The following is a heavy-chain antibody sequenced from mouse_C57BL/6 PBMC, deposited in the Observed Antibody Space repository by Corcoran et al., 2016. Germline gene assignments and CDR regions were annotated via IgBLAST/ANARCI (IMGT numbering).Heavy chain of an antibody. V-gene: IGHV1-80*01. J-gene: IGHJ1*03. CDR1: GYAFSGYW. CDR2: IYPGDGDT. D-gene: IGHD1-1*01. Sequence: QVQLQQSGAELVKPGASVKISCKASGYAFSGYWMNWVKQRPGKGLEWIGQIYPGDGDTNYNGKFKGKATLTADKSSSTAYMQLSSLTSEDSAVYFCARSLYYYGSRGYWYFDVWGTGTTVTVSS. CDR3: ARSLYYYGSRGYWYFDV.